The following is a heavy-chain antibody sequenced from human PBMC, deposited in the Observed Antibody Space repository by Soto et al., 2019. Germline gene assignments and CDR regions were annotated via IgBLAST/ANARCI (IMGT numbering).Heavy chain of an antibody. D-gene: IGHD6-6*01. V-gene: IGHV3-64*02. J-gene: IGHJ4*02. CDR1: GFTFSSHP. CDR2: ISSDGGSP. Sequence: PGGSLRLSCAASGFTFSSHPMFWVRQASGKGLQFVSAISSDGGSPYYADSVKGRFTIPRDNSKDTLYLQMGSLRPEDTAVYYCAKALGRSSSCGFDFWGQGALVTVPS. CDR3: AKALGRSSSCGFDF.